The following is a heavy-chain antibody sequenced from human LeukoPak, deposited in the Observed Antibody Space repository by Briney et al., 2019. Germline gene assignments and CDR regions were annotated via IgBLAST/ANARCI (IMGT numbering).Heavy chain of an antibody. J-gene: IGHJ4*02. CDR2: IYYSGST. V-gene: IGHV4-30-4*08. CDR1: GGSISSGDYY. D-gene: IGHD3-10*01. CDR3: ARDPTYYYGSGSRGY. Sequence: PSQTLSLTCTVSGGSISSGDYYWSWIRQPPGKGLEWIGYIYYSGSTYYNPSLKSRVTISVDTSKNQFSLKLSSVTAADTAVYYCARDPTYYYGSGSRGYWGQGTLVTVSS.